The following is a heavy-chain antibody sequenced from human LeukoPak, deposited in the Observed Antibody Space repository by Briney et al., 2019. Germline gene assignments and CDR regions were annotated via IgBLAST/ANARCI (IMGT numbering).Heavy chain of an antibody. Sequence: SVKVSCKASGGTFISYAISWVRQAPGQGLEWMGRIIPILGIANYAQKFQGRVTITADKSTSTAYMELSSLRSEDTAVYYCATLPANYYYYYGMDVWGQGTTVTVSS. CDR1: GGTFISYA. CDR2: IIPILGIA. J-gene: IGHJ6*02. D-gene: IGHD2-2*01. CDR3: ATLPANYYYYYGMDV. V-gene: IGHV1-69*04.